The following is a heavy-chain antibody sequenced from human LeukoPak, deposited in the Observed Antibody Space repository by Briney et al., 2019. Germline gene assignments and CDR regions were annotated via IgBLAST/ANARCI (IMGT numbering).Heavy chain of an antibody. V-gene: IGHV3-23*01. Sequence: GGSLRLSCAASGLTFSSYAMSWVRQAPGKGLEWVSAISGSGGSTYYADSVKGRFTISRDNSKNTLYLQMNSLRAEDTAVYYCAKDGVGIAAAGTFDYWGQGTLVTVSS. CDR2: ISGSGGST. CDR3: AKDGVGIAAAGTFDY. J-gene: IGHJ4*02. CDR1: GLTFSSYA. D-gene: IGHD6-13*01.